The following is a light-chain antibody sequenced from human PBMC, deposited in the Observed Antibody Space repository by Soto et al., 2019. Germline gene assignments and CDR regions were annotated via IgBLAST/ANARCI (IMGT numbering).Light chain of an antibody. J-gene: IGKJ1*01. CDR2: DAF. Sequence: EVGVTQSPATLSLSTGERATLSCGASQSVSGSYLAWYQQKPGLAPRLLMYDAFSRATGIPDRFSGSGSGTDFTLTIRRLEPEDFAVYYCQHYGSSPRPFGQGSKV. CDR3: QHYGSSPRP. V-gene: IGKV3D-20*01. CDR1: QSVSGSY.